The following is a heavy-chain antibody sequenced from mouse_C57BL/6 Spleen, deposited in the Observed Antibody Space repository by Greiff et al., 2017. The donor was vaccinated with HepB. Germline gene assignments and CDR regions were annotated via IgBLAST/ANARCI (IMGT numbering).Heavy chain of an antibody. CDR3: ARDYYGSSRWFAY. J-gene: IGHJ3*01. CDR1: GFTFSSYA. Sequence: EVNVVESGGGLVKPGGSLKLSCAASGFTFSSYAMSWVRQTPEKRLEWVATISDGGSYTYYPDNVKGRFTISRDNAKNNLYLQMSHLKSEDTAMYYCARDYYGSSRWFAYWGQGTLVTVSA. D-gene: IGHD1-1*01. V-gene: IGHV5-4*01. CDR2: ISDGGSYT.